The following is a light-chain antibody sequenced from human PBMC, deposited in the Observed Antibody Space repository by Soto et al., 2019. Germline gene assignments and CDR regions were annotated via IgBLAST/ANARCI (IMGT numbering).Light chain of an antibody. CDR1: HDIRKY. J-gene: IGKJ5*01. Sequence: DIQMTQSPSSLSASVGDRVTITCQASHDIRKYLNWYQQKPGKAPRLLIYDASNMEKGVPSRFTGIGSGTDFILTISSLQPEDIATYYCQQYENFPITFGQGTRLEIK. CDR3: QQYENFPIT. CDR2: DAS. V-gene: IGKV1-33*01.